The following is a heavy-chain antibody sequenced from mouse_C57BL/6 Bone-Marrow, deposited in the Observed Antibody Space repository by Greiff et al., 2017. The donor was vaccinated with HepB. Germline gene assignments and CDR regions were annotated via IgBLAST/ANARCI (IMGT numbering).Heavy chain of an antibody. CDR3: ARDAYGSSYGFAY. CDR1: GYSITSGYY. V-gene: IGHV3-6*01. J-gene: IGHJ3*01. Sequence: VQLKESGPGLVKPSQSLSLTCSVTGYSITSGYYWNWIRQFPGNKLEWMGYISYDGSNNYNPSLKNRISITRDTSKNQFFLKLNSVTTEDTATYYCARDAYGSSYGFAYWGQGTLVTVSA. D-gene: IGHD1-1*01. CDR2: ISYDGSN.